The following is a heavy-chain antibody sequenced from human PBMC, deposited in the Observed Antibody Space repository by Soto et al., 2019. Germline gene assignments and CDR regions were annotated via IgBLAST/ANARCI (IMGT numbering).Heavy chain of an antibody. Sequence: SETLSLTCTVSGGSISSYYWSWIRQPPGKGLEWIGYIYYSGSTNYNPSLKSRVTISVDTSKNQFSLKLSSVTAADTAVYYCARGRRPAHEPEYYFVYLGQGTLVTVFS. D-gene: IGHD2-2*01. CDR3: ARGRRPAHEPEYYFVY. J-gene: IGHJ4*02. CDR2: IYYSGST. V-gene: IGHV4-59*01. CDR1: GGSISSYY.